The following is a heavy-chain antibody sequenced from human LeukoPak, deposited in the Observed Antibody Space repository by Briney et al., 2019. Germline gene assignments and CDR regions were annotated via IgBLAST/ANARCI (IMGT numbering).Heavy chain of an antibody. CDR1: GVSISSSNSY. CDR2: IYYSGNT. J-gene: IGHJ5*02. D-gene: IGHD2-2*01. CDR3: ARHLRERYCSSTSCYGWFDP. V-gene: IGHV4-39*01. Sequence: SETLSLTCTVSGVSISSSNSYWGWIRQPPGKGLEWIGSIYYSGNTYYNASLKSQVSISIDTSKNQFSLKLSSVTAADTAVHYCARHLRERYCSSTSCYGWFDPWGQGTLVTVSS.